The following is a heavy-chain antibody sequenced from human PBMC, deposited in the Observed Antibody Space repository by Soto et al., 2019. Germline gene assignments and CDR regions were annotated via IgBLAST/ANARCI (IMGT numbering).Heavy chain of an antibody. CDR1: GFTFISYS. V-gene: IGHV3-48*04. J-gene: IGHJ4*02. CDR3: ARDKDCAFDY. Sequence: PGGSLRLSCVASGFTFISYSMVWVLQAPWKGLEWIAYIFASSTTIHYADSVKGRFTVSRDNTQNSLFLLMNSLRAEDTAIYYCARDKDCAFDYWGQGTQVTVSS. D-gene: IGHD2-21*02. CDR2: IFASSTTI.